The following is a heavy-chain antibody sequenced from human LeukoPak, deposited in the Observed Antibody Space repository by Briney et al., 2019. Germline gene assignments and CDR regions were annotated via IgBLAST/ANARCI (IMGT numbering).Heavy chain of an antibody. J-gene: IGHJ4*02. CDR2: IKQDGSEK. CDR3: ARDYRADFGVVSHFDY. D-gene: IGHD3-3*01. V-gene: IGHV3-7*01. Sequence: GGSLRLSCAASGFTFSSYWMSWVRQAPGKGLEWVANIKQDGSEKYYVDSVKGRFTISRDNAKNSLYLQMNSLRAEDTAVYYCARDYRADFGVVSHFDYWGQGTLVTVSS. CDR1: GFTFSSYW.